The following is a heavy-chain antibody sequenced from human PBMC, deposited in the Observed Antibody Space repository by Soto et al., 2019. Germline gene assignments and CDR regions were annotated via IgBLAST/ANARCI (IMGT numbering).Heavy chain of an antibody. J-gene: IGHJ3*02. CDR1: GFTFSSYS. D-gene: IGHD3-9*01. V-gene: IGHV3-48*01. Sequence: PGGSLRLSCAASGFTFSSYSMNWVRQAPGKGLEWVSYISSSSSTIYYADSVKGRFTISRDNAKNSLYLQMNSLRAEDTAVYYCARGATYDILTGPPDAFYIWGQGTMVTVSS. CDR2: ISSSSSTI. CDR3: ARGATYDILTGPPDAFYI.